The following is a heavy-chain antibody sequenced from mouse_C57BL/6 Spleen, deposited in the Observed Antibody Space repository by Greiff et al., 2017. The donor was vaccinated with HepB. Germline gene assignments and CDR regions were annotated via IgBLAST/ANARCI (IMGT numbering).Heavy chain of an antibody. CDR2: ISYDGSN. V-gene: IGHV3-6*01. CDR3: ARGGYGSSDWYFDV. D-gene: IGHD1-1*01. CDR1: GYSITSGYY. J-gene: IGHJ1*03. Sequence: EVQVVESGPGLVKPSQSLSLTCSVTGYSITSGYYWNWIRQFPGNKLEWMGYISYDGSNNYNPSLKNRISITRDTSKNQFFLKLNSVTTEDTATYYCARGGYGSSDWYFDVWGTGTTVTVSS.